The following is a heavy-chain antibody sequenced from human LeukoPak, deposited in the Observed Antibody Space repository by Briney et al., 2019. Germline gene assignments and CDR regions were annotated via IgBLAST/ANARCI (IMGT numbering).Heavy chain of an antibody. D-gene: IGHD3-10*01. CDR1: GDSVSSNSAA. CDR3: AKGRWALFDC. J-gene: IGHJ4*02. Sequence: SQTLSLTCAISGDSVSSNSAAWNWIRQSPSRGLEWLGRTYYRSKWYNDYAISVKSRMTINADTSKNQFSLQLNSVTPEDTAVYHCAKGRWALFDCWGQGTLVIVSS. CDR2: TYYRSKWYN. V-gene: IGHV6-1*01.